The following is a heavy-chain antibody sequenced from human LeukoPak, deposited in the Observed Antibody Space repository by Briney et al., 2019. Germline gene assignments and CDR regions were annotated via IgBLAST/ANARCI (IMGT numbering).Heavy chain of an antibody. CDR3: AVMGGEHLVLDY. J-gene: IGHJ4*02. CDR1: GFTFSNYG. CDR2: IWYDGSNK. Sequence: PGGSLRLSCEASGFTFSNYGMHWVRQAPGKGLEWVAVIWYDGSNKYYADSVKGRFTIPRDNSKDTLYLQMNSLRAEDTAVYYCAVMGGEHLVLDYWGQGTLVTVSS. D-gene: IGHD6-6*01. V-gene: IGHV3-33*01.